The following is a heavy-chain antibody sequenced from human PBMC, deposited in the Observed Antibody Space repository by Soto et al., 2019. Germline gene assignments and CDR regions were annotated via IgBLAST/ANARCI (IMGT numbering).Heavy chain of an antibody. CDR3: AKEASVTLYYDSSGYTYFDY. D-gene: IGHD3-22*01. V-gene: IGHV3-23*01. J-gene: IGHJ4*02. CDR1: GVNFSSYA. Sequence: GGSLRLSCTASGVNFSSYAMSWVRQAPGKGLEWVSAISGSGGSTYYADSVKGRFTISRDNSKNTLYLQMNSLRAEDTAVYYCAKEASVTLYYDSSGYTYFDYWGQGTLVTVSS. CDR2: ISGSGGST.